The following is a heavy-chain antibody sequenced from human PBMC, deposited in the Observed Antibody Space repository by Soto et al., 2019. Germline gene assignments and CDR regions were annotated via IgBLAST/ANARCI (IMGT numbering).Heavy chain of an antibody. D-gene: IGHD1-26*01. Sequence: QVQLVQSGAEVKKPGSSVKVSCKASGGTFSSYSINWVRQAPGQGLEWMGEIIHLFGTANYAQKFQGRVTITADESTRTAYMELSSLRSEDTAGYYCARDGGRHSGGSDYWGQGDLVTVSS. CDR3: ARDGGRHSGGSDY. CDR1: GGTFSSYS. V-gene: IGHV1-69*01. CDR2: IIHLFGTA. J-gene: IGHJ4*02.